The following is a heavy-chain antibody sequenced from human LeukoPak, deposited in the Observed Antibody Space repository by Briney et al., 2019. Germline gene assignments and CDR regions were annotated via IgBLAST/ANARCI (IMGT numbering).Heavy chain of an antibody. J-gene: IGHJ6*04. D-gene: IGHD3-10*01. CDR3: ARGGQYYGSGFMDV. CDR1: GFTVSSNY. CDR2: MNHSGST. V-gene: IGHV4-34*01. Sequence: PGGSLRLPCAASGFTVSSNYMTWIRQPPGKGLEWIGEMNHSGSTKYNPSLKSRVTISLDTSRNQFSLNLTSVTAADTALYCARGGQYYGSGFMDVWGKGTTVTVSS.